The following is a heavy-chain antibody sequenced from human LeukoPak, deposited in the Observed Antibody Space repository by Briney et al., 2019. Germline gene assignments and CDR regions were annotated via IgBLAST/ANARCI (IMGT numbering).Heavy chain of an antibody. Sequence: PGGSLRLSCAASGFTFSSYSMNWVRQAPGKGLEWVSSISSSGSYIYYADSVKGRFTISRDNAKNSLYLQMNSLRAEDTAVYYCARGQHEGFDIWGQGTMVTVSS. CDR2: ISSSGSYI. V-gene: IGHV3-21*01. D-gene: IGHD2-2*01. CDR3: ARGQHEGFDI. J-gene: IGHJ3*02. CDR1: GFTFSSYS.